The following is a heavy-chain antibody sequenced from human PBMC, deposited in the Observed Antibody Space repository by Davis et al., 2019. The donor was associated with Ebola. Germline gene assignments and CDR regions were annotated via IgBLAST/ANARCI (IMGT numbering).Heavy chain of an antibody. CDR2: IYYTGST. CDR1: GGSITSGDYY. J-gene: IGHJ4*02. V-gene: IGHV4-31*03. CDR3: ARDGHVSGGLHY. D-gene: IGHD3-10*01. Sequence: PSETLSLTCTVSGGSITSGDYYWSWIRQHPGKGLEWIGHIYYTGSTYYNSSLKSRVTFSLDTSKNQFSLKLRSVTAADTAVYYCARDGHVSGGLHYWGQGTLVTVSS.